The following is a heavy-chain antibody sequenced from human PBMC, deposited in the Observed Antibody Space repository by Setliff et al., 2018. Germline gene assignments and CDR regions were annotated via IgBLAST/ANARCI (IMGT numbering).Heavy chain of an antibody. CDR1: GDSINNVDLY. CDR3: ARSPASFQYSFDH. V-gene: IGHV4-39*07. J-gene: IGHJ5*02. Sequence: PSETLSLTCTVSGDSINNVDLYWGWIRQPPGKGPEWLGTIYYDGTTHYSPSLESRVTISVDTTKNQFSLRLTSVTAADTAVYYCARSPASFQYSFDHWGQGALVTVSS. D-gene: IGHD6-6*01. CDR2: IYYDGTT.